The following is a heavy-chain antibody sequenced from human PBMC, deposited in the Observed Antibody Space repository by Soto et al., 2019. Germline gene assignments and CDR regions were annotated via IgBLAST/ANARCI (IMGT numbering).Heavy chain of an antibody. CDR2: IYSGGST. V-gene: IGHV3-66*01. CDR3: ARDQTGKVYDFWSGYQNKTKNWFDP. J-gene: IGHJ5*02. CDR1: GFTGSSNY. D-gene: IGHD3-3*01. Sequence: EVQLVESGGGLVQPGGSLRLSCAASGFTGSSNYMSWVRQAPGKGLEWVSVIYSGGSTYYADSVKGRFTISRDNSRDTLYLQMNILRAGDTAVYYCARDQTGKVYDFWSGYQNKTKNWFDPWGQGTMVTVSS.